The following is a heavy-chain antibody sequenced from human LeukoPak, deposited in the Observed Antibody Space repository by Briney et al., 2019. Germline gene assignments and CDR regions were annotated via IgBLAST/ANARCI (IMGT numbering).Heavy chain of an antibody. J-gene: IGHJ6*02. CDR3: ARGRSNYYGMDV. Sequence: SQTLSLTCSVASASISSGGYYGDWIRRPPGRGRGWIGYIYYDGNTNYSPSLKRRVTMSVDTSKNLFSLKVSSVTAADTAVYYCARGRSNYYGMDVWGQGTTVTVSS. CDR2: IYYDGNT. D-gene: IGHD1-26*01. CDR1: SASISSGGYY. V-gene: IGHV4-61*08.